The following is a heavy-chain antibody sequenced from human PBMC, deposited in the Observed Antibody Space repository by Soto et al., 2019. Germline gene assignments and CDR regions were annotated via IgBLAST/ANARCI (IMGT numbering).Heavy chain of an antibody. CDR1: GFTFTGHW. CDR3: AREAGYCSTTSCYRRAFDT. D-gene: IGHD2-2*01. V-gene: IGHV3-74*01. J-gene: IGHJ3*02. Sequence: EVQLVESGGDLVQPGGSLRLSCAASGFTFTGHWMHWVRQVPGKGLVWVARITTEGDSTNYADSVKGRFTISRDSATNTVYLQMNGLGVDDTSVYFCAREAGYCSTTSCYRRAFDTWGQGTMVTVSS. CDR2: ITTEGDST.